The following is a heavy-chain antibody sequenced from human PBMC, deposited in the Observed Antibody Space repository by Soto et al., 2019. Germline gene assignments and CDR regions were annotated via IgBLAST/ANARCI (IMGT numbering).Heavy chain of an antibody. D-gene: IGHD6-19*01. CDR2: INAGNGNT. CDR1: GYTFTSYA. J-gene: IGHJ4*02. Sequence: QVQLVQSGAEVKKPGASVKVSCKASGYTFTSYAIHWVRQAPGQRLEWMGWINAGNGNTKYSKKFQDRVTITRDTTASTDYMELSSLRSEDTAVYYCARDLGGWPDYWGQGTLVTVSS. V-gene: IGHV1-3*01. CDR3: ARDLGGWPDY.